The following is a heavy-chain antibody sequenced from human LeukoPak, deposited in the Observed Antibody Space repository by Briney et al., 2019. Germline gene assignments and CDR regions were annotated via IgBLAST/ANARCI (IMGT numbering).Heavy chain of an antibody. Sequence: SETLSLTCAVYGGSFSGYYWSWIRQPPGKGLEWIGEINHSGSTNYNPSLKSRVTISVDTSKNQFSLKLSSVSAADNAVDYCARGNXXXGYWGQGTLVTVSS. CDR3: ARGNXXXGY. CDR1: GGSFSGYY. V-gene: IGHV4-34*01. CDR2: INHSGST. J-gene: IGHJ4*02.